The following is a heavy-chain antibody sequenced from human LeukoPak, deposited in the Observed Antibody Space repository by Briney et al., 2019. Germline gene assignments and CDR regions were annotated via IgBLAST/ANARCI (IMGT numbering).Heavy chain of an antibody. Sequence: GGSLRLSCAASGFTFSNYGLHWVRQAPGKGLEWVAFIRYDGSNKYYADSVKGRFTISRDNSKNTVYLQMNSLRAEDTAVYYCAKDFVAVTNYYYYMDVWGKGTPVTVSS. CDR2: IRYDGSNK. CDR1: GFTFSNYG. J-gene: IGHJ6*03. V-gene: IGHV3-30*02. CDR3: AKDFVAVTNYYYYMDV. D-gene: IGHD6-6*01.